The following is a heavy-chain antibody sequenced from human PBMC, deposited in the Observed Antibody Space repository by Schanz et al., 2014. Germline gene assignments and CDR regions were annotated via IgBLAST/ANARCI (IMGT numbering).Heavy chain of an antibody. CDR3: ARLDPYCRSGTCSRAFDF. Sequence: EVQLLESGGGLVQPGGSLRLSCAASGFTFSSYAMSWVRQAPGKGLEWVSAMNESHSTIYYADSVRGRFTISRDNAENTLFLQMNSLRAEDTAVYYCARLDPYCRSGTCSRAFDFWGQGTLVTVSS. J-gene: IGHJ4*02. V-gene: IGHV3-23*01. CDR1: GFTFSSYA. CDR2: MNESHSTI. D-gene: IGHD2-15*01.